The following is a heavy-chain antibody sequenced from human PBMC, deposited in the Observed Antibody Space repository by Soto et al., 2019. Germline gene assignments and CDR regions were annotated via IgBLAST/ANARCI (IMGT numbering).Heavy chain of an antibody. CDR3: ARVFWSGYYTDY. J-gene: IGHJ4*02. D-gene: IGHD3-3*01. Sequence: EVQLVESGGGLVKPGGSLRLSCAASGFTFSSYSMNWVRQAPGKGLEWVSSISSSSSYIYYADSVKDRFTISRDNAKNSLYLQMNSLRAEDTAVYYCARVFWSGYYTDYWGQGTLVTVSS. CDR1: GFTFSSYS. CDR2: ISSSSSYI. V-gene: IGHV3-21*01.